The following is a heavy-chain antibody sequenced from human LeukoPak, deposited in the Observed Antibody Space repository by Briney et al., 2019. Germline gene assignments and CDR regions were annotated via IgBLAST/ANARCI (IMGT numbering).Heavy chain of an antibody. D-gene: IGHD4-17*01. J-gene: IGHJ6*03. Sequence: GASVKVSCKASGGTFSSYAISWVRQAPGQGLEWMGGIIPIFGTANYAQKFQGRVTITEYESTSTAYMELSSLRSEDTAVYYCARVPATVTIQGGYYYMDVWGKGTTVTISS. V-gene: IGHV1-69*13. CDR1: GGTFSSYA. CDR2: IIPIFGTA. CDR3: ARVPATVTIQGGYYYMDV.